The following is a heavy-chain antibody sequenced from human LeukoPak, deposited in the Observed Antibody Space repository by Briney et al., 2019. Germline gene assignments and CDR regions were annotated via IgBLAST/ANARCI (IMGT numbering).Heavy chain of an antibody. V-gene: IGHV4-61*02. Sequence: SQTLSLTCTVSGGSISSGSYYWSWIRQPAGKGLEWIGRIYTSGYTNYSPSLKSRVTISIDTSKNQFSLKLGSVTAADTAVYYCASAAGYGSSSRFDPWGRGTLVTVSS. J-gene: IGHJ5*02. CDR3: ASAAGYGSSSRFDP. CDR1: GGSISSGSYY. CDR2: IYTSGYT. D-gene: IGHD6-6*01.